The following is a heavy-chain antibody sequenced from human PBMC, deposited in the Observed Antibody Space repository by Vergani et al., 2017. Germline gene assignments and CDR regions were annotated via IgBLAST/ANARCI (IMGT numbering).Heavy chain of an antibody. CDR3: ARLVGATKSYYYYYMDV. D-gene: IGHD1-26*01. V-gene: IGHV4-34*01. J-gene: IGHJ6*03. Sequence: QVQLQQWGAGLLKPSETLSLTCAVYGGSLSGYYWSWIRQPPGKGLEWIGEINHSGSTNYNPSLKSRVTISVDTSKNQFSLKLSSVTAADTAVYYCARLVGATKSYYYYYMDVWGKGTTVTVSS. CDR1: GGSLSGYY. CDR2: INHSGST.